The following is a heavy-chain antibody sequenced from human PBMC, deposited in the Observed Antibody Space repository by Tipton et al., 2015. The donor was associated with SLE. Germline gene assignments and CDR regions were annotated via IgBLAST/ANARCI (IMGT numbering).Heavy chain of an antibody. CDR1: GFTLNNDW. J-gene: IGHJ4*02. Sequence: SLRLSCAASGFTLNNDWMHWVRQAPGKGLVWVSRIKPDGRTINYADVVKGRFTISRDSAENTLYLQMNSLRAEDTAVYYCARAINSYYDFLTGFRYYFDLWGQGALVTVSS. V-gene: IGHV3-74*01. D-gene: IGHD3-9*01. CDR3: ARAINSYYDFLTGFRYYFDL. CDR2: IKPDGRTI.